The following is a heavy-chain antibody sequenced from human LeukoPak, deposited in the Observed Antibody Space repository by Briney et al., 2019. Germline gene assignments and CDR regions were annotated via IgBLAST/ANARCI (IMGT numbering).Heavy chain of an antibody. D-gene: IGHD5-18*01. CDR3: ARDQNWWIQLSNEYYGMDV. V-gene: IGHV1-69*05. CDR1: GGTFSSYA. CDR2: IIPIFGTA. Sequence: SVTVSCKASGGTFSSYAISWVRQAPGQGLEWMGGIIPIFGTANYAQKFQGRVTITTDESTSTAYMELSSLRAEDTAVYYCARDQNWWIQLSNEYYGMDVWGQGTTVTVSS. J-gene: IGHJ6*02.